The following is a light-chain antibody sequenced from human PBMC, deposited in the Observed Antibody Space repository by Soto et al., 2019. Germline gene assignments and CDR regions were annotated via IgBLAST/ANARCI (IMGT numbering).Light chain of an antibody. CDR3: QQYDNWPPFT. CDR1: QSVGSH. V-gene: IGKV3-15*01. Sequence: EIVMTQSPVTLSVSPGERATLSCRASQSVGSHLAWYQQRPGQAPRLLIYGASYRATGIPARFSGSGSGTDFTLNISSLQSEDFAVYYCQQYDNWPPFTLGPGTKVDIK. J-gene: IGKJ3*01. CDR2: GAS.